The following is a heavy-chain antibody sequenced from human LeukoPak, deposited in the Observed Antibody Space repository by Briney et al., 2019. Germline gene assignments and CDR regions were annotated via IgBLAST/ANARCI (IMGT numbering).Heavy chain of an antibody. V-gene: IGHV4-4*07. CDR1: GGSSSRCY. J-gene: IGHJ4*02. CDR3: ARDGVGSEFDY. Sequence: SETLSLTCTVSGGSSSRCYWSWIRQPAGKGLEWIGRIYTSGSTNYNPSLKSRVTMSVDTSKNQFSLKLSSVTAADTAVYYCARDGVGSEFDYWGQGTLVTVSS. D-gene: IGHD2-8*01. CDR2: IYTSGST.